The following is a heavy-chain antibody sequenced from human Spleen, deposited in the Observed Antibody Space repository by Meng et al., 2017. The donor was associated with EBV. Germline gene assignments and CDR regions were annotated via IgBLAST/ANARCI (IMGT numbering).Heavy chain of an antibody. CDR3: ARDLYCGGECYSTLDF. D-gene: IGHD2-21*01. Sequence: QVQLVQSGAEVKKLXXSVKVSCKASGYSFTNYGITWVRPAPGQGFEWKGRISPNSGDTSLAQRFRGRVTMTRDRSFTTDYLELSGLKSDDTAIYYCARDLYCGGECYSTLDFWGQGALVTVSS. CDR1: GYSFTNYG. V-gene: IGHV1-18*01. CDR2: ISPNSGDT. J-gene: IGHJ4*02.